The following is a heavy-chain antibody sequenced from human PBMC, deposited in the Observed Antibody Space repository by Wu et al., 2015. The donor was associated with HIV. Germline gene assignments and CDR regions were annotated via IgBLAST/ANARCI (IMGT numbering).Heavy chain of an antibody. D-gene: IGHD6-13*01. CDR1: GGTASEESLSTYS. Sequence: QVQLVQSGPEVKKPGSSVRVSCKASGGTASEESLSTYSIIWVRQAPGQGLEWMGGIIPLFDTTYYAQKFQGRLTITTHESTSTAYMELSSLTSDDTALYYCARVFSSTWYDYFDSWGHGTLVTVSS. CDR3: ARVFSSTWYDYFDS. CDR2: IIPLFDTT. V-gene: IGHV1-69*05. J-gene: IGHJ4*01.